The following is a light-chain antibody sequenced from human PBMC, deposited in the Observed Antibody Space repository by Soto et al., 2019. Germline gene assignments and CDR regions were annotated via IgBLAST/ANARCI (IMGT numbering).Light chain of an antibody. J-gene: IGKJ1*01. CDR1: QSVSSNF. CDR3: QQYGTSPPT. Sequence: DIVLTQSPGTLSLSPGERATLSCKASQSVSSNFLAWYQRKPGQAPRLLIYGASYRATDIPSRFSGSGSGTDFTLTITRLEPEDFAVYYCQQYGTSPPTFGQGTKVEI. V-gene: IGKV3-20*01. CDR2: GAS.